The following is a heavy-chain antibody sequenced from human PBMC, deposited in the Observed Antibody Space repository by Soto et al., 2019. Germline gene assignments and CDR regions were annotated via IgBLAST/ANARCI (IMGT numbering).Heavy chain of an antibody. CDR1: RDSIRNYY. CDR3: ARSHFSAAEFDS. J-gene: IGHJ4*02. D-gene: IGHD6-13*01. Sequence: QVPLQESGPGLVKPSETLSLTCTVSRDSIRNYYWSWIRQPPGRGLEWIGNIYYSGNTDYNPSLQSRVSMSVDTSKNQFSLTLKSVTAADTAVYYCARSHFSAAEFDSWGQGTLVTVSS. V-gene: IGHV4-59*01. CDR2: IYYSGNT.